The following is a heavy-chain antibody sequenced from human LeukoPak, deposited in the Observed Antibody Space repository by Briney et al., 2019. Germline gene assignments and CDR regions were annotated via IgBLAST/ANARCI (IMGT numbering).Heavy chain of an antibody. D-gene: IGHD2-15*01. CDR3: AKARGGGYPFDY. J-gene: IGHJ4*02. CDR1: GFTFDDYA. Sequence: GRSLRLSCAASGFTFDDYAMHWVRQAPGKGLEWVSGISWNSGSIGYADSVKGRFTISRDNAKNSLYLQMNSPRAEDTALYYCAKARGGGYPFDYWGQGTLVTVSS. CDR2: ISWNSGSI. V-gene: IGHV3-9*01.